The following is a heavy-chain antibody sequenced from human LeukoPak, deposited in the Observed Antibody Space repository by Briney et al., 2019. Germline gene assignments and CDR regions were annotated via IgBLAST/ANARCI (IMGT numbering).Heavy chain of an antibody. CDR2: ISSSGSTI. J-gene: IGHJ3*02. Sequence: GGSLRLSCAASGFTFSNYYMSWIRQAPGKGLEWVSYISSSGSTIYYADSVKGRFTISRDNAKNSLYLQMNSLRAEDTAVYYCASPLYYYGSSAGIWGQGTMVTVSS. CDR3: ASPLYYYGSSAGI. V-gene: IGHV3-11*01. CDR1: GFTFSNYY. D-gene: IGHD3-10*01.